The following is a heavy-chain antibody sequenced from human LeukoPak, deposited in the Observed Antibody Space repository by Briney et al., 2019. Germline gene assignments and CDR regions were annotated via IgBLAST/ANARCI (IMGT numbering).Heavy chain of an antibody. V-gene: IGHV3-21*01. J-gene: IGHJ4*02. D-gene: IGHD3-22*01. CDR3: VRDDSSVYYRDVSDY. CDR2: ISSSSSYI. Sequence: GGSLRLSCAASGFTFSSYSMNWVRQAPGKGLQWVSSISSSSSYIYYADSVKGRFTISRDNAKNSLYLQMNSLRAEDTAVYYCVRDDSSVYYRDVSDYWGQGTLVTVSS. CDR1: GFTFSSYS.